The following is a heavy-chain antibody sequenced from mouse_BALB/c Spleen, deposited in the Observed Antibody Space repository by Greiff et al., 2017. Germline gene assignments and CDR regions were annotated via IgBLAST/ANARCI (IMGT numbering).Heavy chain of an antibody. J-gene: IGHJ3*01. CDR1: GFTFSSYG. CDR3: ARHPAWFAY. V-gene: IGHV5-6*01. CDR2: ISSGGSYT. Sequence: EVQVVESGGDLVKPGGSLKLSCAASGFTFSSYGMSWVRQTPDKRLECVATISSGGSYTYYPDSVKGRFTISRDNAKNTLYLQMSSLKSEDTAMYYCARHPAWFAYWGQGTLVTVSA.